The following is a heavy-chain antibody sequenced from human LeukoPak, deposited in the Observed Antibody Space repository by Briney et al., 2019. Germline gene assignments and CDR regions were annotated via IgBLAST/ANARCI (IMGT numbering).Heavy chain of an antibody. CDR3: ARAEGSGSGAYTLDY. J-gene: IGHJ4*02. CDR2: IYTSGTT. Sequence: SETLSLTCTVSGGSTINYFRSWIRQPAGKGLEWIGHIYTSGTTHYNPSLKNRVTISLDMSKSQFSLQLNSVTAADTAVYYCARAEGSGSGAYTLDYWGQGILVTVSS. V-gene: IGHV4-4*07. CDR1: GGSTINYF. D-gene: IGHD3-10*01.